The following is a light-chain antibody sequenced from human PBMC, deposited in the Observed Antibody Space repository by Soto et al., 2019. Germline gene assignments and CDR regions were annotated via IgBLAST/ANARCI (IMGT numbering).Light chain of an antibody. Sequence: EIVLTQSPATLSLSPGERATLSCRASQSVSNNLGWYQQKPGQAPRLLIYDASNMATDIPARFSGSGSGTDFTLTINSLEPEDFAVYYCQQSSNWPRTFGQGTKLEIK. CDR2: DAS. CDR1: QSVSNN. CDR3: QQSSNWPRT. V-gene: IGKV3-11*01. J-gene: IGKJ2*01.